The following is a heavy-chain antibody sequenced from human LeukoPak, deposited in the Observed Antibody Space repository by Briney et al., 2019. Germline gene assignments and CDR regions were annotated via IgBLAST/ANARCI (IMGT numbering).Heavy chain of an antibody. CDR1: GFTFDDYA. CDR3: AKDRSSWHAYYFDS. Sequence: GGSLRLSCAASGFTFDDYAMHWVRQAPGKGPEWVSLISWDGDSTYYADSVKGRFTVSRDNSKNSLYLQMNSLRAEDTALYYCAKDRSSWHAYYFDSWGQGTLVTVSS. V-gene: IGHV3-43D*04. J-gene: IGHJ4*02. CDR2: ISWDGDST. D-gene: IGHD6-13*01.